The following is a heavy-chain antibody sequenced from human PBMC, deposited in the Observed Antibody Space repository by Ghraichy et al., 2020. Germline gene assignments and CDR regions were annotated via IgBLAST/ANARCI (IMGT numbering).Heavy chain of an antibody. J-gene: IGHJ6*02. Sequence: SQTLSLTCAISGDSVSSNSAAWNWIRQSPSRGLEWLGRTYYRSKWYNDYAVSVKSRITINPDTSKNQFSLQLNSVTPEDTAVYYCARVPYSSSWYNGGDYYYYYGMDVWGQGTTVTVSS. CDR1: GDSVSSNSAA. CDR3: ARVPYSSSWYNGGDYYYYYGMDV. CDR2: TYYRSKWYN. V-gene: IGHV6-1*01. D-gene: IGHD6-13*01.